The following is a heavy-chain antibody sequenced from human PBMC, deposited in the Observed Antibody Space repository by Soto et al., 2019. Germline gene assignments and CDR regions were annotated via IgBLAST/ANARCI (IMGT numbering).Heavy chain of an antibody. Sequence: GGSLRLSCAASGFTFSYYYMSWIRQAPGKGLEWVSYISSSSSYIYYADSVKGRFTISRDNAKNSLYLQMNSLRAEDTAVYYCARVLRGGMDVWGQGTTVTVSS. CDR3: ARVLRGGMDV. CDR1: GFTFSYYY. V-gene: IGHV3-11*06. J-gene: IGHJ6*02. CDR2: ISSSSSYI.